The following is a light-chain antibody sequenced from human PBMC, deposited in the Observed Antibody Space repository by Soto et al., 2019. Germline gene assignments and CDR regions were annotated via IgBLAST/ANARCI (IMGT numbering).Light chain of an antibody. Sequence: DIQMTQSPSTLSASVGDRVTITCRASQSISSWLAWYQQKPGKAPKLRIYKASSLESEVPSRFSGSGSGTEFTLTISSLQPDDFGTYYCQQYNSYWTFGQGTKVEIK. J-gene: IGKJ1*01. CDR3: QQYNSYWT. CDR1: QSISSW. V-gene: IGKV1-5*03. CDR2: KAS.